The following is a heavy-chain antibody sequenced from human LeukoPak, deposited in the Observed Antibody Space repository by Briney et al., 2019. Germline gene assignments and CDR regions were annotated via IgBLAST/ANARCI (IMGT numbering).Heavy chain of an antibody. CDR3: ARGGGTLLSDYYYMDV. Sequence: PGGSLRLSWAVSGFTFSIYSMNWVRQAPGKGLEWVSSISGSSNYIYYEDSVKGRFTISRDNANNSLFLQMNSLGAEDTAVYYCARGGGTLLSDYYYMDVWGKGTTVTVSS. D-gene: IGHD4-23*01. CDR1: GFTFSIYS. CDR2: ISGSSNYI. V-gene: IGHV3-21*01. J-gene: IGHJ6*03.